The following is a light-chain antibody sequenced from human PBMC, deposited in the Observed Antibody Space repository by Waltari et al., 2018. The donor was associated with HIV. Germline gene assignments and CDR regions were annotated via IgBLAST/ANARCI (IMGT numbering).Light chain of an antibody. J-gene: IGKJ5*01. V-gene: IGKV3-15*01. CDR1: QSVSTN. CDR2: SAS. CDR3: QHYNNRPPLT. Sequence: EIVMTQSAATLSVSPGERATLSCRASQSVSTNLAWYQQKPGQAPRLLIFSASARAAGIPARFSGSGSGTDFTLTISSPQSEDSAVYYCQHYNNRPPLTFGQGTRLEI.